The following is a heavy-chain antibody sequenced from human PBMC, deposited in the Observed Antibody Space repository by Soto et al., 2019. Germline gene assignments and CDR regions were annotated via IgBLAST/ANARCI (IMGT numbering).Heavy chain of an antibody. V-gene: IGHV1-3*01. Sequence: ASAKVSCKASGYTFTNYAIHWVCRAPGQRLEWMGWINAGNGNTKYSQKFQGRVTITRDTSASTAYMELSSLRSEDTAVYYCARVGAAAGPYYFDYWGQGTLVTVSS. J-gene: IGHJ4*02. CDR3: ARVGAAAGPYYFDY. CDR2: INAGNGNT. CDR1: GYTFTNYA. D-gene: IGHD6-13*01.